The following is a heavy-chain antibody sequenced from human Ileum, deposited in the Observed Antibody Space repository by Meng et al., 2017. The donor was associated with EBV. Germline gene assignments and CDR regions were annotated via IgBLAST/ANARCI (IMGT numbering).Heavy chain of an antibody. CDR2: IYYSGST. CDR1: GYSISSTNW. Sequence: VPLQESAPGLAKPSVTLSLTCAVSGYSISSTNWWGWIRQPPGKGLEWIGYIYYSGSTSYNPSLKSRVTMSVDTSKNQFSLNLNSVTAVDTAVYYCARNVPGTSAYYDWGQGTLVTVSS. CDR3: ARNVPGTSAYYD. V-gene: IGHV4-28*01. D-gene: IGHD3-22*01. J-gene: IGHJ4*02.